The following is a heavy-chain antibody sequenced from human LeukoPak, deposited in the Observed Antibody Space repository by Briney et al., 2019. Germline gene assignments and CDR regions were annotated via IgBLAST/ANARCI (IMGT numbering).Heavy chain of an antibody. J-gene: IGHJ4*02. CDR1: GFTFSSYS. Sequence: PGGSLRLSCAASGFTFSSYSMNWVRQAPGKGLEWVSYISSSSSTIHYADSVRGRFTISRDNAKSSLFLQMNSLRAEDTAVYYCVSWVAVAGTDYYFDSWGQGTLVTVSS. V-gene: IGHV3-48*01. D-gene: IGHD6-19*01. CDR2: ISSSSSTI. CDR3: VSWVAVAGTDYYFDS.